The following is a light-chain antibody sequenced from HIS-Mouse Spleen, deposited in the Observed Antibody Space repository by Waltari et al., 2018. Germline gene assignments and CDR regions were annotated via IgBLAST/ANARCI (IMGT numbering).Light chain of an antibody. V-gene: IGLV2-14*03. CDR1: SSDVGGYNY. J-gene: IGLJ2*01. CDR2: DVS. CDR3: SSYTSSSFNVV. Sequence: QSALTQPASVSGSPGQSITISCTGTSSDVGGYNYVSWYQQHPGKPPKLMIYDVSNRPSGVSNRFSGAKYGKTASLTIFGLHAEGEAYYFCSSYTSSSFNVVFGGGTKLTVL.